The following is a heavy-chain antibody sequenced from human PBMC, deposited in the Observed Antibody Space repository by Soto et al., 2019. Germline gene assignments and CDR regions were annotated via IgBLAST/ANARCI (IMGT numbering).Heavy chain of an antibody. CDR3: ARAYWDIVATIFDY. J-gene: IGHJ4*02. CDR2: IYYSGST. CDR1: GCSISSGGHY. Sequence: SETLSLTCTVSGCSISSGGHYWSWIRQHPGKGLEWIGYIYYSGSTNYNPSLKSRVTISVDTSKNQFSLKLSSVTAADTAVYYCARAYWDIVATIFDYWGQGTLVTVSS. V-gene: IGHV4-61*08. D-gene: IGHD5-12*01.